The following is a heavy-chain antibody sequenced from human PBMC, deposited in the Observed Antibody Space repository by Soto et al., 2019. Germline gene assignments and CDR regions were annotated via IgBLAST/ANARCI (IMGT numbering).Heavy chain of an antibody. CDR3: ARDRTDCSRTSCSIDH. CDR1: GFTFRSYT. D-gene: IGHD2-2*01. Sequence: GGSLRLSCVASGFTFRSYTMNWVRQAPGKGLEWVSAIRGFSPYTFYADSVKGRFTISRDNAKNSLYLQMNSLRAEDTAVYYCARDRTDCSRTSCSIDHWGQGTLVTVSS. CDR2: IRGFSPYT. J-gene: IGHJ4*02. V-gene: IGHV3-21*04.